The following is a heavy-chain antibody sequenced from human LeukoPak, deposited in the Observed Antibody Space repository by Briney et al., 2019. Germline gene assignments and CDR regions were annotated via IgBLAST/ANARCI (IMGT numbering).Heavy chain of an antibody. CDR2: ISSSSSYI. Sequence: GGSLRLSCAASGFTFSSYSMNWVRQAPGKGLEWVSSISSSSSYIYYADSVKGRFTISRDNAKNPLYLQMNSLRAEDTAVYYCARARPAIAVASLDVWGQGTTVTVSS. D-gene: IGHD6-19*01. CDR3: ARARPAIAVASLDV. V-gene: IGHV3-21*01. J-gene: IGHJ6*02. CDR1: GFTFSSYS.